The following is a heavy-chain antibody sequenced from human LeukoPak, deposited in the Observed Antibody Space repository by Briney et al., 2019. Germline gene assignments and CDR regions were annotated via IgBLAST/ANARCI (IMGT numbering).Heavy chain of an antibody. CDR2: IYYSGST. J-gene: IGHJ4*02. Sequence: PSETLSLTCQVSGASIASTTYYWGWIRQPPGKGLEWIGSIYYSGSTYYNPPLKSRVTISVDTSKNQFSLKLSSVTAADTAVYYCARHARSGPISDSWGQGTLVTVSS. V-gene: IGHV4-39*01. CDR3: ARHARSGPISDS. CDR1: GASIASTTYY. D-gene: IGHD2-15*01.